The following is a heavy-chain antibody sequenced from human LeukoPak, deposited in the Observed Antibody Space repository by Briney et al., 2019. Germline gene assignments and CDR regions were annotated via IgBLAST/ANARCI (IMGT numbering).Heavy chain of an antibody. CDR1: GGSISSYY. D-gene: IGHD3-10*01. Sequence: SETLSLTCTVSGGSISSYYWSWIRQPPGKGLEWIGYIYYSGSINYNPSLKSRVIISVDTSKNQISLKLNSVTAADTAVYYCAGDYGEGHYWGQGTLVTVSS. J-gene: IGHJ4*02. V-gene: IGHV4-59*01. CDR3: AGDYGEGHY. CDR2: IYYSGSI.